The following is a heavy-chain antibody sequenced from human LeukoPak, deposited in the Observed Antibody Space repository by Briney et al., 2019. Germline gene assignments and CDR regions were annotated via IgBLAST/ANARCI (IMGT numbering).Heavy chain of an antibody. D-gene: IGHD1-26*01. J-gene: IGHJ4*02. CDR3: ARTVGATDSLDY. CDR1: GFTFSSYE. V-gene: IGHV3-48*03. Sequence: GGSLRLSCAASGFTFSSYEMSWVRQAPGKGLEWVSYISSSGSTIYYPDSVKGRFTISRDNAKNSLYLQMNSLRAEDTAVYYCARTVGATDSLDYWGQGTLVTVSS. CDR2: ISSSGSTI.